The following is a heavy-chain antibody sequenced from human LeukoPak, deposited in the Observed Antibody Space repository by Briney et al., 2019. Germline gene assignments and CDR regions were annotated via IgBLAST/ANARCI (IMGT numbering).Heavy chain of an antibody. J-gene: IGHJ4*02. D-gene: IGHD3-16*01. V-gene: IGHV3-23*01. CDR2: ISGSGGST. Sequence: GGSLRLSCAASGFTFSSYAMSWVRHAPGKGLEWVSAISGSGGSTYYADSVKGRFTISRDNSKNTLYLQMNSLRAEDTAVYYYAKPYELQGGEFDYWGQGTLVTVSS. CDR1: GFTFSSYA. CDR3: AKPYELQGGEFDY.